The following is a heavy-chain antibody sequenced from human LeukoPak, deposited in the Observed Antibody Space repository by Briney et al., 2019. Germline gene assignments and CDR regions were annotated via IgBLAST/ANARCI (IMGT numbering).Heavy chain of an antibody. CDR2: ISSSSSYI. Sequence: GGSLRLSCAASGFTFSSYSMNWVRQAPGKGLEWASSISSSSSYIYYADSVKGRFTISRDNAKNSLYLQMNSLRAEDTAVYYCARADFCSGGSCYPYPFDYWGQGTLVTVSS. V-gene: IGHV3-21*01. CDR3: ARADFCSGGSCYPYPFDY. J-gene: IGHJ4*02. CDR1: GFTFSSYS. D-gene: IGHD2-15*01.